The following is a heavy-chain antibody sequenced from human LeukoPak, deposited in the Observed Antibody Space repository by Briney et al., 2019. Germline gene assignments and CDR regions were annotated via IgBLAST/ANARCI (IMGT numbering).Heavy chain of an antibody. CDR3: ARADGSGSYSLPYYFDY. V-gene: IGHV1-8*03. CDR2: MNPNSGNT. J-gene: IGHJ4*02. Sequence: ASVKVSCKASGYTFTSYDINWVRQATGQGLEWMGWMNPNSGNTGYAQKFQGRVTITRNTSISTAYMELSGLRSEDTAVYYCARADGSGSYSLPYYFDYWGQGTLVTVSS. D-gene: IGHD3-10*01. CDR1: GYTFTSYD.